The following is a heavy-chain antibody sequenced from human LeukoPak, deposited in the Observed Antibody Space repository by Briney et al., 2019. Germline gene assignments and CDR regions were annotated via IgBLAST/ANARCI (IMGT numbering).Heavy chain of an antibody. CDR2: ISYDGSNK. CDR1: GFTFSSYG. CDR3: AKDFTFTARGPSYYYGMDV. V-gene: IGHV3-30*18. Sequence: GRSLRLSCAASGFTFSSYGMHWVRQAPGKGLEWVAVISYDGSNKYYADSVKGRFTISRDNSKNTLYLQMNSLRAEDTAVYYCAKDFTFTARGPSYYYGMDVWGQGTTVTVSS. D-gene: IGHD5-18*01. J-gene: IGHJ6*02.